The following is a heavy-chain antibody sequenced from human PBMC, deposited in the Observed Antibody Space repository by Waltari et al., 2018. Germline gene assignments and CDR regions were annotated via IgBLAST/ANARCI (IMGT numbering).Heavy chain of an antibody. CDR1: GGTFSSYA. Sequence: QVQLVQSGAEVKKPGSSVKVSCKASGGTFSSYAISWVRQAPGQGLEWMGGIIPILGIANYAQKFQGRVTITADKSTSTAYMELSSLRSEDTAVYYCASPIAGKKYYDFWSGYYSPFDYWGQGTLVTVSS. V-gene: IGHV1-69*10. CDR3: ASPIAGKKYYDFWSGYYSPFDY. J-gene: IGHJ4*02. CDR2: IIPILGIA. D-gene: IGHD3-3*01.